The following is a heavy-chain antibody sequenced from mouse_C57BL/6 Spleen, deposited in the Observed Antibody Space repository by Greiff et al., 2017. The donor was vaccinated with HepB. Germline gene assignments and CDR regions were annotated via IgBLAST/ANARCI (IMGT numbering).Heavy chain of an antibody. Sequence: EVMLVESGGGLVKPGGSLKLSCAASGFTFSSYAMSWVRQTPEKRLEWVATISDGGSYTYYPDNVKGRFTISRDNAKNNLYLQMSHLKSEDTAMYYCARDWDYYGSRAPFAYWGQGTLVTVSA. CDR2: ISDGGSYT. CDR1: GFTFSSYA. D-gene: IGHD1-1*01. J-gene: IGHJ3*01. V-gene: IGHV5-4*01. CDR3: ARDWDYYGSRAPFAY.